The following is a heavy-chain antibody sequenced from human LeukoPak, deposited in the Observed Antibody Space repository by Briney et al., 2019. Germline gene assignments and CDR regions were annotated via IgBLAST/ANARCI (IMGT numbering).Heavy chain of an antibody. CDR3: AKGVKYYYDSSGYYYGHY. CDR2: IRYDGSNK. Sequence: PGGSLRLSCAASGFTFSSYGMHWVRQAPGKGLEWVAFIRYDGSNKYYADSVKGRFTISRDNSKNTLYLQMNSLRAEDTAVYYCAKGVKYYYDSSGYYYGHYWGQGTLVTVSS. V-gene: IGHV3-30*02. J-gene: IGHJ4*02. D-gene: IGHD3-22*01. CDR1: GFTFSSYG.